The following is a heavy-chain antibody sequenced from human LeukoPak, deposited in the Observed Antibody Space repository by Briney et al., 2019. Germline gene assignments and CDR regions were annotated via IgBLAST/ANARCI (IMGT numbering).Heavy chain of an antibody. CDR1: GGSFSGYY. D-gene: IGHD3-3*01. CDR2: INHSGST. J-gene: IGHJ4*02. Sequence: SETLSLTCAVYGGSFSGYYWSWIRQPPGKGLEWIREINHSGSTNYNPSLKSRVTISVDTSKNQFSLKLSSVTAADTAVYYCARDDDFWSGEFDYWGQGTLVTVSS. V-gene: IGHV4-34*01. CDR3: ARDDDFWSGEFDY.